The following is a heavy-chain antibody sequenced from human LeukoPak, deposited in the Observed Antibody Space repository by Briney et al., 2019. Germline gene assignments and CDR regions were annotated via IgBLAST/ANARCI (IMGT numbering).Heavy chain of an antibody. J-gene: IGHJ4*02. CDR2: INNSGGST. CDR1: GFTFSSYA. Sequence: GGSLRLSCAASGFTFSSYAMNWVRQAPGKGLAWVSGINNSGGSTYYADSVKGRFTISRDNSKNTLYLQMNSLRAEDTALYFCARYYDSSGGPFDYWGQGTLVTVSS. CDR3: ARYYDSSGGPFDY. D-gene: IGHD3-22*01. V-gene: IGHV3-23*01.